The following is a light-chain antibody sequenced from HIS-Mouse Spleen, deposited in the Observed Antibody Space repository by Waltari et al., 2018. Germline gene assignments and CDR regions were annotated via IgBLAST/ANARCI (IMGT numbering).Light chain of an antibody. V-gene: IGLV2-11*01. CDR2: DVS. CDR1: SSDVGGYNY. CDR3: CSYAGSYPVV. J-gene: IGLJ2*01. Sequence: QSALTQPRSVSGSPGQSVTISCTGTSSDVGGYNYVSGYQQHPGKAPRLMIYDVSKRPSGVPDRFSGSKSGNTASLTISGLQAEDEADYYCCSYAGSYPVVFGGGTKLTVL.